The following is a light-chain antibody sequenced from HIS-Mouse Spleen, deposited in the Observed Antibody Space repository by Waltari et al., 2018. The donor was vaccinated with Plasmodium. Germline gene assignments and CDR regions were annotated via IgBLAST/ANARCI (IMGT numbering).Light chain of an antibody. CDR1: QSVSRN. J-gene: IGKJ2*01. V-gene: IGKV3-15*01. CDR2: GAA. Sequence: EIVMTQSPATLSVSPGERATLSCRASQSVSRNLAWYQQKPGQAPRLLIDGAATRATGIPARFSGSGSWTEFTLTISSLQSEDFAVYYCQQYNNWPPYTFGQGTKLEIK. CDR3: QQYNNWPPYT.